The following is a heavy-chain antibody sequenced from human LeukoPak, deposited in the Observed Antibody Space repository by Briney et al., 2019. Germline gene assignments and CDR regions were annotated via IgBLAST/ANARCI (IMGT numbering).Heavy chain of an antibody. D-gene: IGHD3-3*01. CDR1: GFTFSSYA. CDR3: AKDQGGVLRFLEWFPSDFDY. CDR2: ISGSGGST. Sequence: GGSLRLFCAASGFTFSSYAMSWVRQAPGKGLEWVSAISGSGGSTYYADSVKGRFTISRDNSKNTMYLQMTSLRAEDTAVYYCAKDQGGVLRFLEWFPSDFDYWGQGTLVTVSS. V-gene: IGHV3-23*01. J-gene: IGHJ4*02.